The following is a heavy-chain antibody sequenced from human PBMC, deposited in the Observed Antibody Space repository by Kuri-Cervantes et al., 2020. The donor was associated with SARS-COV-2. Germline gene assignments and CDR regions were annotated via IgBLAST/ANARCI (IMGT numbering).Heavy chain of an antibody. Sequence: GGSLRLSCAASGFTFSSYAMHWVRQAPGKGLEWVAVISYDGSSRYYTDSVKGRFTISRDNSKNTLYLQMNSLRAEDTAVYYCALASGIAVAGQNYWGQGTLVTVSS. CDR2: ISYDGSSR. J-gene: IGHJ4*02. CDR1: GFTFSSYA. CDR3: ALASGIAVAGQNY. D-gene: IGHD6-19*01. V-gene: IGHV3-30*04.